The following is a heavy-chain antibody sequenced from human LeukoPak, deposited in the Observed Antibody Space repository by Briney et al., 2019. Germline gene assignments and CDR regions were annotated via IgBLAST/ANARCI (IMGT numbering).Heavy chain of an antibody. D-gene: IGHD3-22*01. CDR2: IYYSGST. Sequence: SETLSLTCTVSGGSISSHYWSWIRQPPGKGLEWIGYIYYSGSTNYNPSLKSRVTISVDTSKNQFSLKLSSVTAADTAVYYCARTYYYDSSDAFDIWGQGTMVTVSS. J-gene: IGHJ3*02. CDR1: GGSISSHY. CDR3: ARTYYYDSSDAFDI. V-gene: IGHV4-59*11.